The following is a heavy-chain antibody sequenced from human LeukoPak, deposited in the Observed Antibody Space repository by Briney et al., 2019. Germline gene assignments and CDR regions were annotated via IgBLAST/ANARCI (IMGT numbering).Heavy chain of an antibody. V-gene: IGHV1-8*02. CDR1: GYTFTSYD. D-gene: IGHD6-19*01. CDR3: ARDGPGVAVAGNYYFDY. CDR2: MNPNSGNT. J-gene: IGHJ4*02. Sequence: GASVKVSCKASGYTFTSYDINWVRQATGQGLEWMGWMNPNSGNTGYAQKFQGRVTMTTDTSTSTAYMELRSLRSDDTAVYYCARDGPGVAVAGNYYFDYWGQGTLVTVSS.